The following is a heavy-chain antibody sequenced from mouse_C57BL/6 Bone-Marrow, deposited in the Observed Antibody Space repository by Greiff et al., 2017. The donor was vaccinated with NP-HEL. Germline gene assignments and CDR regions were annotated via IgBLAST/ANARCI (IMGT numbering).Heavy chain of an antibody. CDR3: ARGDYYYGSSSYWYFDV. Sequence: QVQLQQPGAELVMPGASVKLSCKASGYTFTSYWMPWVKQRPGQGLEWIGEIDPSDSYTNYNQKFKGKSTLTVDKSSSTAYMQLSSLTSEDSAVYYCARGDYYYGSSSYWYFDVWGTGTTVTVAS. CDR1: GYTFTSYW. J-gene: IGHJ1*03. D-gene: IGHD1-1*01. CDR2: IDPSDSYT. V-gene: IGHV1-69*01.